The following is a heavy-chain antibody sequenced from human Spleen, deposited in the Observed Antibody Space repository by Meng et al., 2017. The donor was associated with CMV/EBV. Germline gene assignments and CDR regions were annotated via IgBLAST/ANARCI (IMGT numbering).Heavy chain of an antibody. CDR2: IYYSGRT. J-gene: IGHJ4*02. Sequence: TVSGVSLSSGDDYWSWVRQPPGKGLEWIGYIYYSGRTYYNPSLRSRVSLSVDTSENQFSLKLSSVTAADTALYYCARASGYYYFFDYWGQGTLVTVSS. V-gene: IGHV4-30-4*08. CDR3: ARASGYYYFFDY. D-gene: IGHD3-22*01. CDR1: GVSLSSGDDY.